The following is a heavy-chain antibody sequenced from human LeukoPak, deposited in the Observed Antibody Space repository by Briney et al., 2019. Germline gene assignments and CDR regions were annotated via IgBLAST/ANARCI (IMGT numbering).Heavy chain of an antibody. Sequence: GEPLKISCKGSGYSFNSYWIGWVRQMPGKGLEWMGIIYPGDSDTRYSPSFQGQVTISADKSISTAYLQWSSLKASDTAMYYCARAPPGDYYGSGSYAFDIWGQGTMVTVSS. V-gene: IGHV5-51*01. J-gene: IGHJ3*02. CDR3: ARAPPGDYYGSGSYAFDI. CDR2: IYPGDSDT. CDR1: GYSFNSYW. D-gene: IGHD3-10*01.